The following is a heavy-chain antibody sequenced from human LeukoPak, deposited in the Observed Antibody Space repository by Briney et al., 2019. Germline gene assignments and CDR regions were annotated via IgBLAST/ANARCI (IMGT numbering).Heavy chain of an antibody. Sequence: SETLSLTCSVSGGSFRGDYYWAWIRQPPGKGLEWIGSIYSGGRIYYNPSLKSRVSISIDTSNNDLSLKVTSVTAADTAGYYCARAPWAYGNYVHAFDIWGQGTMVTVSP. CDR1: GGSFRGDYY. D-gene: IGHD4-11*01. J-gene: IGHJ3*02. V-gene: IGHV4-39*07. CDR3: ARAPWAYGNYVHAFDI. CDR2: IYSGGRI.